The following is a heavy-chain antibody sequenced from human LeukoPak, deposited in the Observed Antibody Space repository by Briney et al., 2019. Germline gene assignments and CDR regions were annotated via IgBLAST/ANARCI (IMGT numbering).Heavy chain of an antibody. D-gene: IGHD3-10*01. CDR1: GGSISSGGYS. V-gene: IGHV4-30-2*01. J-gene: IGHJ6*04. CDR3: ARAPTRYGSGSADYYYYGMDV. Sequence: SQTLSLTCAVSGGSISSGGYSWSWIRQPPGKGLEWIGYIHHGGSTSYNPSLRSRLTISVDRSKNQFSLKLSSMTAADTAVYYRARAPTRYGSGSADYYYYGMDVWGKGTTVTVSS. CDR2: IHHGGST.